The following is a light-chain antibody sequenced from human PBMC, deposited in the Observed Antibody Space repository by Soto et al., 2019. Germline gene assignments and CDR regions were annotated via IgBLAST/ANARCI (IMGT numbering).Light chain of an antibody. CDR2: DAS. CDR3: QQYNTFWT. Sequence: DIQMTQSPSTLSASVGDRVTITCRASQGIRTWLAWYQQKPGKAPKLLISDASALESGVPSRFSGSGSGTQFTLTISSLQPDDSATYYCQQYNTFWTLGQGTKVDIK. J-gene: IGKJ1*01. CDR1: QGIRTW. V-gene: IGKV1-5*01.